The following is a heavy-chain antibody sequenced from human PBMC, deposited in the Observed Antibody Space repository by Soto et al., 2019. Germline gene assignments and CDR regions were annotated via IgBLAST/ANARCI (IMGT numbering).Heavy chain of an antibody. CDR2: IHYTGIT. J-gene: IGHJ4*02. D-gene: IGHD5-12*01. V-gene: IGHV4-31*03. CDR1: GGSLSSGGHH. Sequence: SETLSLTCTVSGGSLSSGGHHWSWIRQHPGKGLEWIGSIHYTGITFYNPSLKRRVTISVDASRKHFSLGLSSVNAADPAVYYCAGGDRSGYSGDYFDNWGQGALVTVSS. CDR3: AGGDRSGYSGDYFDN.